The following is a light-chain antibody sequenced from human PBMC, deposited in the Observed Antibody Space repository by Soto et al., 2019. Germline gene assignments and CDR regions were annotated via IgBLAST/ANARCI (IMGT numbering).Light chain of an antibody. CDR1: SSDVGAYNY. Sequence: QSALTQPLSVSGSPGQSVTISCTGTSSDVGAYNYVSWYQQRPGKAPKLVISDVRKRPSGVPDRFSGSKSGNTASLTISGLQSEDEADYYCCSYAGSFLKVFGTGTKVTVL. CDR3: CSYAGSFLKV. CDR2: DVR. V-gene: IGLV2-11*01. J-gene: IGLJ1*01.